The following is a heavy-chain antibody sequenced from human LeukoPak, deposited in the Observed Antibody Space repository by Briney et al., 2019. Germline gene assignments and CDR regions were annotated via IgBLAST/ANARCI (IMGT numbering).Heavy chain of an antibody. CDR1: GFAVSSNY. CDR3: ATPRSGYYYFDY. V-gene: IGHV3-53*01. D-gene: IGHD3-3*01. Sequence: PGGSLRLSCAASGFAVSSNYMSWVRQAPGKGLEWVSVIYSGGSTYYADSVKGRFTISRDNSKNTLYLQMNSLRAEDTAVYYCATPRSGYYYFDYWGQGTLVTVSS. CDR2: IYSGGST. J-gene: IGHJ4*02.